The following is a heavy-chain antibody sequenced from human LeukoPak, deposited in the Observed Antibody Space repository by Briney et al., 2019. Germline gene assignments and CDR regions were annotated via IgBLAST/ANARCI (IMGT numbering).Heavy chain of an antibody. Sequence: ASVKVSCKASGYTFTSYGISWVRQAPGQGLEWMGWISAYNGNTNYAQKLQGRVTMTTDTSTSTAYMELRSLRSDDTAVYYCARATNLNGYSSSWYDYWGQGTLVAGSS. J-gene: IGHJ4*02. CDR2: ISAYNGNT. CDR1: GYTFTSYG. D-gene: IGHD6-13*01. V-gene: IGHV1-18*01. CDR3: ARATNLNGYSSSWYDY.